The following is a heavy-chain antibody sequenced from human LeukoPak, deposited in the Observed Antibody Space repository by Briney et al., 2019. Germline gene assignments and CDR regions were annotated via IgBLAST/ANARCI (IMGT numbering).Heavy chain of an antibody. D-gene: IGHD3-22*01. J-gene: IGHJ4*02. CDR3: ARDPWHISGC. CDR1: GFTVSSYY. V-gene: IGHV3-53*01. Sequence: GGSLRLSCAASGFTVSSYYMSWVRQAPEKGLEWVSIICSGGSTYYADSVKGRFTISRDNSKNTLYLQMNSLRVEDTAVYYCARDPWHISGCWGQGTLVTVSS. CDR2: ICSGGST.